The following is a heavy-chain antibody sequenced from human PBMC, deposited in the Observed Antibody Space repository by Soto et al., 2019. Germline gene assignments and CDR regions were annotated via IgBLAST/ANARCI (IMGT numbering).Heavy chain of an antibody. CDR1: GGSISSGGYY. J-gene: IGHJ6*02. D-gene: IGHD3-9*01. CDR2: IYYSGST. V-gene: IGHV4-31*03. CDR3: ARANILTGYYSYYYYYGMDV. Sequence: PSETLSLTCTVSGGSISSGGYYWSWIRQHPGKGLEWSGYIYYSGSTYYNPSLKSRVTISVDTSKNQFSLKLSSVTAADTAVYYCARANILTGYYSYYYYYGMDVWGQGTTVTVSS.